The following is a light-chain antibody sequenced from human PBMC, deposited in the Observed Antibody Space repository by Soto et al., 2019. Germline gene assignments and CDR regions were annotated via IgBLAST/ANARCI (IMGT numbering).Light chain of an antibody. CDR3: QQYASSPRT. CDR2: GAS. V-gene: IGKV3-20*01. J-gene: IGKJ1*01. CDR1: QSVHNNY. Sequence: DIVLTQSPGTLSLSPGERATLSCRASQSVHNNYLAWYQQKPGQPPRLLIYGASTRAAGIPDMFSGSGSGTDFTLSISRLQPEDFAVYYCQQYASSPRTFGQGTKV.